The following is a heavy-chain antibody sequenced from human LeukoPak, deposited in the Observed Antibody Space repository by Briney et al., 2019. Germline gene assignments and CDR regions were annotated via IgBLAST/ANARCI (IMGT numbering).Heavy chain of an antibody. CDR3: ARDPYSGAYGDTYYYYMDV. J-gene: IGHJ6*03. D-gene: IGHD1-26*01. CDR2: ITSSSSYT. V-gene: IGHV3-21*01. CDR1: GFTFSNYW. Sequence: GGSLRLSCAASGFTFSNYWMHWVRQDPGKGLEWVSSITSSSSYTFYADSVKGRFTISRDNARNSLYPQMNSLRAEDTAVYYCARDPYSGAYGDTYYYYMDVWGKGTTVTISS.